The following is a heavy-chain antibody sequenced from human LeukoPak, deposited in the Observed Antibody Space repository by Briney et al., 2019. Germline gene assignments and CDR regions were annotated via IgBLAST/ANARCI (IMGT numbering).Heavy chain of an antibody. CDR1: GFTFSSYA. CDR3: AKDRRYPSGAFGI. J-gene: IGHJ3*02. D-gene: IGHD1-1*01. CDR2: ISGSGGST. Sequence: PGGSLRLSCAASGFTFSSYAMSWVRQAPGKGLEWVSAISGSGGSTYYADSVKGRFTISRDNAKNSLYLQMNSLRAEDTALYYCAKDRRYPSGAFGIWGQGTMVTVSS. V-gene: IGHV3-23*01.